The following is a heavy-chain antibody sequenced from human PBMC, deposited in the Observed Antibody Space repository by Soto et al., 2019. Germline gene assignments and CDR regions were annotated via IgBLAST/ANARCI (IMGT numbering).Heavy chain of an antibody. CDR2: IYYSGST. J-gene: IGHJ6*02. CDR1: GGSISSYY. CDR3: AREAAMANYYYGMDV. Sequence: SETLSLTCTVSGGSISSYYWSWIRQPPGKGLEWIGYIYYSGSTNYNPSLKSRVTISVDTSKNQFSLKLSSVTAADTAVYYCAREAAMANYYYGMDVWGQGTTVTVSS. D-gene: IGHD5-18*01. V-gene: IGHV4-59*01.